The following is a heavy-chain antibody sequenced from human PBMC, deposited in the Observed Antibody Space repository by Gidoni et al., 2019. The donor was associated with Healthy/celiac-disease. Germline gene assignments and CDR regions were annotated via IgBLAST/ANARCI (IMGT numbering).Heavy chain of an antibody. J-gene: IGHJ5*02. Sequence: LQLQESGPGLVKPSETLPPTCTVPGGSISSGSYYWGWFRQPPGKGLGWIGSIYCSGSTYSNPSLKSRVTISVGTSKNQFSLKLSSVTAADTAVYYCARVAREWGLLGVNWFDPWGQGTLVTVSS. CDR1: GGSISSGSYY. V-gene: IGHV4-39*07. D-gene: IGHD1-26*01. CDR3: ARVAREWGLLGVNWFDP. CDR2: IYCSGST.